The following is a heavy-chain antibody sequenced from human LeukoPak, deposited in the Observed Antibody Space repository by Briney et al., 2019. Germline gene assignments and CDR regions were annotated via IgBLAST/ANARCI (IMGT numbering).Heavy chain of an antibody. CDR3: ARNFGTSYNS. D-gene: IGHD2-2*01. CDR1: EFTVSSNY. CDR2: IYSGGTT. V-gene: IGHV3-53*01. J-gene: IGHJ4*02. Sequence: GGSLRLSCAASEFTVSSNYMGWVRQAPDKGLEWVSVIYSGGTTYYADSVKGRFTISRDISKNTVFLQMNSLRAEDTAVYYCARNFGTSYNSWGQGILVTASS.